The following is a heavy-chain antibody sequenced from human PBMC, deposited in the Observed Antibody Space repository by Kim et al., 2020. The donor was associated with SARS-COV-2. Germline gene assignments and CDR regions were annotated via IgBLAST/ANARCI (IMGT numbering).Heavy chain of an antibody. J-gene: IGHJ4*02. CDR2: TRGKAYGGTT. Sequence: GGSLRLSCTASGFTFGDYAMNWIRQAPGKGLEWVGFTRGKAYGGTTEYAASVKGRFTISRDDSKSIAYLQMNSLETEDTAVYYCSRIEDNNGRSFRYWGQGTLVTVSS. V-gene: IGHV3-49*03. CDR3: SRIEDNNGRSFRY. D-gene: IGHD1-26*01. CDR1: GFTFGDYA.